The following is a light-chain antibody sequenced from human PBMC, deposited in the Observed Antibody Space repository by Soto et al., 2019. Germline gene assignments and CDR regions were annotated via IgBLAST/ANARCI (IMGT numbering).Light chain of an antibody. CDR1: QSINSW. CDR2: KAS. Sequence: DIQMTQSPSTLSASVGDRVTITCRASQSINSWLAWYQQKPGKAHKLLIYKASSLQSGVPSRFSGSGSGTEFTLTISSLQPDDVATYYCQQYTTYPYTFGQGTKLEIK. CDR3: QQYTTYPYT. V-gene: IGKV1-5*03. J-gene: IGKJ2*01.